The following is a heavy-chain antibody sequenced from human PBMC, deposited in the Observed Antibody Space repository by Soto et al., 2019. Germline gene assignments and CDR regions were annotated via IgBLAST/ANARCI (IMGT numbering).Heavy chain of an antibody. CDR3: VRCYCCVGSCYACWHFDL. D-gene: IGHD2-15*01. CDR1: GYTFSDYA. V-gene: IGHV1-18*01. Sequence: QVQLVQSGGEVKKPGASVKVSCQASGYTFSDYAISWGRQAPGQGLEWMCWSSASTRNTDQAQNVQGRVIMTLDTSTNTAYMELRSLRSDDTAVYYCVRCYCCVGSCYACWHFDLWGRGTLVTVSS. J-gene: IGHJ2*01. CDR2: SSASTRNT.